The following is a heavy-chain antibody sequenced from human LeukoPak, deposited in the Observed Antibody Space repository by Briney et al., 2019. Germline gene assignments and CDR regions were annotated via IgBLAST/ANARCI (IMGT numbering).Heavy chain of an antibody. CDR3: ARDVGATPGYFDY. V-gene: IGHV4-59*01. J-gene: IGHJ4*02. D-gene: IGHD1-26*01. CDR1: GGSISSYY. Sequence: SETLSLTCTVSGGSISSYYWSWIRQPPGKGLEWIGYIYYSGSANYNPSLKSRVTISVDTSKNQVSLKLSSVTAADTAVYYCARDVGATPGYFDYWGQGTLVTVSS. CDR2: IYYSGSA.